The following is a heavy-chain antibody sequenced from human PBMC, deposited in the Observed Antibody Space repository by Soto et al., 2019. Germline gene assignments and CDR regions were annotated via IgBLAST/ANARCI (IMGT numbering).Heavy chain of an antibody. CDR1: GGSISSGGYY. CDR3: AREAVAGTMRYYFDY. V-gene: IGHV4-31*03. CDR2: IYYSGST. D-gene: IGHD6-19*01. J-gene: IGHJ4*02. Sequence: PSETLSLTCTVSGGSISSGGYYWSWIRQHPGKGLEWIGYIYYSGSTYYNPSLKSRVTISVDTSKNQFSLKLSSVTAADTAVYYCAREAVAGTMRYYFDYWGQGTLVTVS.